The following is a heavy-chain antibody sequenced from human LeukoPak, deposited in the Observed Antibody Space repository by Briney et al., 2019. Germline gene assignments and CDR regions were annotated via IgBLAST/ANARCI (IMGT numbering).Heavy chain of an antibody. D-gene: IGHD2-2*01. V-gene: IGHV3-7*04. J-gene: IGHJ3*02. CDR2: IKQDGSEK. Sequence: GGSLRLSCAASGFTFSNYWMTWVRQAPGKGLEWVANIKQDGSEKYYVDSMKGRFTISRDNAKNSLYLQMNSLRAEDTAVYYCARGHIVVVPAAISAFDIWGQGTMVTVSS. CDR3: ARGHIVVVPAAISAFDI. CDR1: GFTFSNYW.